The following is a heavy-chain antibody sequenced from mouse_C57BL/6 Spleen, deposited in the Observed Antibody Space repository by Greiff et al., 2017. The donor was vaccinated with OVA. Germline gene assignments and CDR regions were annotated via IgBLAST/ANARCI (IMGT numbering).Heavy chain of an antibody. CDR3: ARGYYGSSAWFAY. CDR1: GYAFSSYW. J-gene: IGHJ3*01. D-gene: IGHD1-1*01. CDR2: IYPGDGDT. V-gene: IGHV1-80*01. Sequence: VQLKQSGAELVKPGASVKISCKASGYAFSSYWMNWVKQRPGKGLEWIGQIYPGDGDTNYNGKFKGKATLTADKSSSTAYMQLSSLTSEDSAVYFCARGYYGSSAWFAYWGQGTLVTVSA.